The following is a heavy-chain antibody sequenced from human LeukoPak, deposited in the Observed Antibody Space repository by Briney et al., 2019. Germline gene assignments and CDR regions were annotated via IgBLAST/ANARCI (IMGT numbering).Heavy chain of an antibody. J-gene: IGHJ4*02. CDR3: ARDHDSKSASLHY. CDR2: ISGRSSYI. D-gene: IGHD2-21*01. V-gene: IGHV3-21*01. CDR1: GFTFSTYI. Sequence: GGSLRLSCGASGFTFSTYIMNWVRQPPGKGLEWVSSISGRSSYIRYTDSLKGRFTISRDNVKNSVYLQMSNLRVEDTAVYFCARDHDSKSASLHYWGQGTLVTVSS.